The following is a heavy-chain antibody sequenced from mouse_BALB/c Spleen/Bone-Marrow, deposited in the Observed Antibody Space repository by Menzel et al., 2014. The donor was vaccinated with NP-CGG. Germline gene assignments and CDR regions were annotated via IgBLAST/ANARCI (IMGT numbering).Heavy chain of an antibody. J-gene: IGHJ4*01. Sequence: VQLQQSGPDLVKPSQSLSLTCTVTGYSITGGYSWHWIRQFPGNILEWMGYIHYSGYTNYNPSLKSRISITRDTSKNQFFLQLNSVTTEDTATYYCARTDGYYAMDYWGQGTSVTVSS. CDR3: ARTDGYYAMDY. V-gene: IGHV3-1*02. D-gene: IGHD2-3*01. CDR2: IHYSGYT. CDR1: GYSITGGYS.